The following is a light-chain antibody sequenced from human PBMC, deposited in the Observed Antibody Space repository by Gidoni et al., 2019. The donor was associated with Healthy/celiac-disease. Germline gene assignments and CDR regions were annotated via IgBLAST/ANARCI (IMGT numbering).Light chain of an antibody. J-gene: IGKJ3*01. V-gene: IGKV4-1*01. CDR2: WAS. CDR3: QQYYSTPLT. CDR1: QSVLYSSNNKNY. Sequence: DIAMTQPPDSLAASLGAMATIHCKSSQSVLYSSNNKNYLAWYQQKPGKPPKLLIYWASTRESGVPDRFSGSGSGTDFTLTISSLQAEDVAVYYCQQYYSTPLTFGPGTKVDIK.